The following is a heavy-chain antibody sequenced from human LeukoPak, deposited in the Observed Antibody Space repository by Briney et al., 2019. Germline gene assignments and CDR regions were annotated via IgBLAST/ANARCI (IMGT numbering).Heavy chain of an antibody. V-gene: IGHV1-69*13. Sequence: VKVSCKASGGTFSSYAISWVRQAPGQGLEWMGGIIPIFGTANYAQKFQGRVTITADESTSTAYMELSSLRSEDTAVYYCARERGATEVVIAPPYGMDVWGQGTTVTVSS. CDR3: ARERGATEVVIAPPYGMDV. CDR1: GGTFSSYA. CDR2: IIPIFGTA. D-gene: IGHD3-22*01. J-gene: IGHJ6*02.